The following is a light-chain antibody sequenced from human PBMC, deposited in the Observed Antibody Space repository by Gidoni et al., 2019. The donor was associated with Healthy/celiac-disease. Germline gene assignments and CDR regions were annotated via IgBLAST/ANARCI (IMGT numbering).Light chain of an antibody. CDR1: QSISSW. CDR3: QQYNSYPMYT. Sequence: DIQMTQSPSTLSASVGDRVTITCRASQSISSWLAWYQQKPGKAPKLLIYKASSLESGVPSRFSGSGSGTEFTITISSLQHDDFATYYCQQYNSYPMYTFGQGTKLEIK. CDR2: KAS. V-gene: IGKV1-5*03. J-gene: IGKJ2*01.